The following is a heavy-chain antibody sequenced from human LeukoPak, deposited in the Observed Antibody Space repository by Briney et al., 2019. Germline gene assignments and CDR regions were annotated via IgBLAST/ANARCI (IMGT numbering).Heavy chain of an antibody. CDR2: INSDGSST. V-gene: IGHV3-74*01. Sequence: PGGSLRLSCGASRLTFSTYWMLWVRQAPGKGVVWVTRINSDGSSTGYADSVKGRFTISRDNAKHTLYLQMNSLRAEDTAVYYCAKDPTHYRVWDYYETIGLSYWGQGTLVTVYS. CDR1: RLTFSTYW. D-gene: IGHD3-22*01. J-gene: IGHJ4*02. CDR3: AKDPTHYRVWDYYETIGLSY.